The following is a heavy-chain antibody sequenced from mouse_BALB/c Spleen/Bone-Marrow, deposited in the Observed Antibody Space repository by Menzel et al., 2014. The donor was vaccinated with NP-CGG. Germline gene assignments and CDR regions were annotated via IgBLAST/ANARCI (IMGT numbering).Heavy chain of an antibody. V-gene: IGHV14-3*02. CDR3: ARYRLGTYFDY. D-gene: IGHD2-14*01. CDR2: VDPANGNT. J-gene: IGHJ2*01. CDR1: GFNIKDTY. Sequence: EVKVEESGAELVKPGASVKLSCTASGFNIKDTYMHWVKQRPGQGLEWIGRVDPANGNTKYDPKFQGKATITADTSSNTAYLQLSSLTSEDTAVYYCARYRLGTYFDYWGQGTTLTVSS.